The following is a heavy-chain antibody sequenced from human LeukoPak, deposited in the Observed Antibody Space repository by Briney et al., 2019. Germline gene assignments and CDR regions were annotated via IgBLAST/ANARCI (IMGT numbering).Heavy chain of an antibody. CDR3: ARFGVDYDMDV. J-gene: IGHJ6*02. CDR1: GGSISGHY. CDR2: IHYSGRP. Sequence: SETLSFTCTVSGGSISGHYWTWIRQPPGKGLEWIGQIHYSGRPDYNPSLKSRVTISVDTSKNQLSLKVTSVTGADTAVYYCARFGVDYDMDVWGQGTTVTVSS. D-gene: IGHD3-16*01. V-gene: IGHV4-59*11.